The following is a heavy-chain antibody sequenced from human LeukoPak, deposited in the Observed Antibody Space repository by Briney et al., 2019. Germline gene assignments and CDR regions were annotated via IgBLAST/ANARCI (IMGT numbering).Heavy chain of an antibody. D-gene: IGHD3-22*01. CDR3: AREPQYYDSSGHDAFDI. Sequence: SETLSLTCTVSGGSISSGDYYWSWIRQPPGKGLEWIGYIYYSGSTYYNPSLKSRVTISVDTSKNQFSLELSSVTAADTAVYYCAREPQYYDSSGHDAFDIWGQGTMVTVSS. CDR2: IYYSGST. CDR1: GGSISSGDYY. J-gene: IGHJ3*02. V-gene: IGHV4-30-4*01.